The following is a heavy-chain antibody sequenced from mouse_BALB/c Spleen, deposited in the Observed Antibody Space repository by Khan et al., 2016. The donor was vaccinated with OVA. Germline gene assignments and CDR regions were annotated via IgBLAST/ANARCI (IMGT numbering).Heavy chain of an antibody. CDR1: GFSLSRYN. V-gene: IGHV2-6-4*01. CDR2: IWGGGGT. Sequence: QVQLKESGPGLVAPSQSLSITCTVSGFSLSRYNIHWVRQPPGKGLEWLGMIWGGGGTDYNSTLKSRLSITKDNSKSQIFLKMSGLQTDDTAIHYCARAYYRYDGYYAMDFWGQGTSVTVSS. D-gene: IGHD2-14*01. CDR3: ARAYYRYDGYYAMDF. J-gene: IGHJ4*01.